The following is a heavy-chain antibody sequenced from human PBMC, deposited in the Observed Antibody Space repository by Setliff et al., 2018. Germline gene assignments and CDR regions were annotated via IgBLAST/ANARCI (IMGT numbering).Heavy chain of an antibody. CDR3: ARDGGEY. Sequence: GGSLRLSCAASGFTFSRYWMSWVRQAPGKGLEWVSKIFGSGDNTYYADSVKGRFTISRDNAKNSLYLQMNSLRDEDTAVYYCARDGGEYWGQGTLVTVSS. CDR2: IFGSGDNT. CDR1: GFTFSRYW. V-gene: IGHV3-21*01. J-gene: IGHJ4*02. D-gene: IGHD3-16*01.